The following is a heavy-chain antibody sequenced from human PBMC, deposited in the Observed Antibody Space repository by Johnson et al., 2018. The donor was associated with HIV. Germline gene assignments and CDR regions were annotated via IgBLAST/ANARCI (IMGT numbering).Heavy chain of an antibody. D-gene: IGHD3-10*01. CDR1: GFTLSNYA. V-gene: IGHV3-30*04. Sequence: VQLVESGGGLVKPGGSLRLSCAASGFTLSNYAMHWVRQAPGKGLEWVAVISYDGSNKYYTDSVKGRFTISRDNSKNTMFLQMNSLRPEDTAIYYCARDSGKWSGVRFAFDIWGQGTMVTVSS. CDR2: ISYDGSNK. CDR3: ARDSGKWSGVRFAFDI. J-gene: IGHJ3*02.